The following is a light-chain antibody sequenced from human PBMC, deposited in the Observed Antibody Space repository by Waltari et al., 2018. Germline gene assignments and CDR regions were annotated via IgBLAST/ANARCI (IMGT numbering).Light chain of an antibody. V-gene: IGLV8-61*01. J-gene: IGLJ3*02. Sequence: QTVVTQEPSLSVSPGGTVTLTCALSSGPASSTSSPRWYQQTPGQAPRTLVYKGNTRSSGVPDRFSGSILGNKAALTLTGAQADDESDYYCSMYMGSGIWVFGGGTKLTVL. CDR2: KGN. CDR1: SGPASSTSS. CDR3: SMYMGSGIWV.